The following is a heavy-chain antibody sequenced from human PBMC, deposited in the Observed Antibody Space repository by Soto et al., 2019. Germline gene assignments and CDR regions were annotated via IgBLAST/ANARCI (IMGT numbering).Heavy chain of an antibody. D-gene: IGHD2-15*01. CDR2: IYSKAGKM. CDR3: ARDIAFDIDY. CDR1: GYTFNDFG. J-gene: IGHJ4*02. V-gene: IGHV1-18*01. Sequence: QVHLLQSGAEVQKPWASVKVSCKTSGYTFNDFGITWVRQAPGLGLEWLGWIYSKAGKMNFAPKFQNRVIMTTDTSTSTAFMQFTSLTFDDSAIYFCARDIAFDIDYWGQGTLVTVS.